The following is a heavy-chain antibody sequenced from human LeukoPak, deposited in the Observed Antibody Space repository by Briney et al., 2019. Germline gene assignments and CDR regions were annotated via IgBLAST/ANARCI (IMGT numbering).Heavy chain of an antibody. CDR3: ARRLKVTEHFDY. D-gene: IGHD2-21*02. Sequence: SETLSLTCTVSGGSISSTSYYWGWIRQPPGKGLEWIGSIYYTGSTYYNPSLNTRVTMSVDTSKNQFSLKLSSVTASDTAVYYCARRLKVTEHFDYWGQGTLVTVSS. J-gene: IGHJ4*02. CDR2: IYYTGST. CDR1: GGSISSTSYY. V-gene: IGHV4-39*01.